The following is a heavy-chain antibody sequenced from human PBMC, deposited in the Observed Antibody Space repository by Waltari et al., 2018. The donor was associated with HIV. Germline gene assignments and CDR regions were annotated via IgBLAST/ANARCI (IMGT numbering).Heavy chain of an antibody. D-gene: IGHD5-18*01. V-gene: IGHV4-34*01. Sequence: QVQLQQWGAGLLKPSETLSLTCAVYGGSFSGYYWSWIRQPPGKGLEWIGEINDSGITNYNPSLKSRVTISVDTSKNQFSLKLSSVTAADTAVYYCARVDTAMGFDYWGQGTLVTVSS. CDR1: GGSFSGYY. J-gene: IGHJ4*02. CDR2: INDSGIT. CDR3: ARVDTAMGFDY.